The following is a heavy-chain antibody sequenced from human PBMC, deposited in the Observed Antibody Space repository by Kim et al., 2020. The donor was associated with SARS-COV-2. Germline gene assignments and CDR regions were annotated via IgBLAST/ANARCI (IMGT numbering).Heavy chain of an antibody. Sequence: GGSLRLSCAASGFTFSSFAIHWVRQAPGKGLEWVGVISKDGSNKYYADSVKGRFTISRDNSKNTVDLQMNSPGGEDTAVYYCARVPPGSFFDYWGQGTLVTVSS. J-gene: IGHJ4*02. CDR3: ARVPPGSFFDY. CDR1: GFTFSSFA. CDR2: ISKDGSNK. D-gene: IGHD3-10*01. V-gene: IGHV3-30*04.